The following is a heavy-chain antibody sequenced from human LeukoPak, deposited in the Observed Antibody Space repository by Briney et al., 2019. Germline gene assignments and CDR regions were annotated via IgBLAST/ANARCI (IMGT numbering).Heavy chain of an antibody. D-gene: IGHD3-22*01. V-gene: IGHV3-73*01. CDR2: IRSKANSYAT. CDR3: TRHIYYEDGFDY. J-gene: IGHJ4*02. Sequence: GGSLRLSCAASGFTFSNAWMSWVRQAPGKGLEWVGRIRSKANSYATAYAASVKGRFTISRDDSKNTAYLQMISLKTEDTAVYYCTRHIYYEDGFDYWGQGTLVTVSS. CDR1: GFTFSNAW.